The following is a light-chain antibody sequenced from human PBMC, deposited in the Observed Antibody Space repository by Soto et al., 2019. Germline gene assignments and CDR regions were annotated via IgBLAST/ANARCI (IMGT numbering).Light chain of an antibody. CDR1: QSLLHSNGYNY. J-gene: IGKJ1*01. V-gene: IGKV2-28*01. CDR3: MQALQTPAT. Sequence: DIVMTQSPLSLPVTPGDPASISCRSSQSLLHSNGYNYLDWYLQKPGQSPQLLIYLGSNRASGVPDRFSGSGSGTDLTLKISRVEAEDVGVDYCMQALQTPATFGQGTKVEIK. CDR2: LGS.